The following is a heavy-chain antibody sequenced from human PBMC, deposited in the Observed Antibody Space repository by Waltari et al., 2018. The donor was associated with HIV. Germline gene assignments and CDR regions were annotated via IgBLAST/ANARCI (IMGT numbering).Heavy chain of an antibody. CDR2: ISRSSSSI. CDR3: ARDINGGWGY. Sequence: EVQLVESGGGLVQPGGSLRLSCAASGFTFVNYTMHWVRQDPWMVLEWVSYISRSSSSIFYADSVKGRFTISIDNAKNSLYLQMNSLRVEDTAVYYCARDINGGWGYWGQGTLVTVAS. D-gene: IGHD7-27*01. V-gene: IGHV3-48*01. J-gene: IGHJ4*02. CDR1: GFTFVNYT.